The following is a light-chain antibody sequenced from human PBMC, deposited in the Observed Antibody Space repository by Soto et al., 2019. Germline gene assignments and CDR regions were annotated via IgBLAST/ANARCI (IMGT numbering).Light chain of an antibody. CDR1: SSNIGSDT. J-gene: IGLJ2*01. V-gene: IGLV1-44*01. CDR3: AAWDDSLNGPV. CDR2: SNN. Sequence: QSVLTQPPSASGTPGQRVTISCSGSSSNIGSDTVKWYQHLPGTAPKLLIYSNNQRPSGVPDRFSGSKSGTSASLAISGLQSEDEAGYYCAAWDDSLNGPVFGGGTKLTVL.